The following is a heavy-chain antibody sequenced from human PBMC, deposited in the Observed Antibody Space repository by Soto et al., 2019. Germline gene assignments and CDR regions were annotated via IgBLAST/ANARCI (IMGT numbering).Heavy chain of an antibody. J-gene: IGHJ4*02. CDR3: AKGVDYGEHLDYFDY. CDR2: ITGSGATT. Sequence: EVQLLESGGGLVQPGGSLRLSCAASGFTFSNYAMSWVRQAPGKGLEWVSAITGSGATTYYADSVKGRFTISRDNSKNTLYLQMNSLRAEDTAVYYCAKGVDYGEHLDYFDYWGQGTLVTVSS. CDR1: GFTFSNYA. D-gene: IGHD4-17*01. V-gene: IGHV3-23*01.